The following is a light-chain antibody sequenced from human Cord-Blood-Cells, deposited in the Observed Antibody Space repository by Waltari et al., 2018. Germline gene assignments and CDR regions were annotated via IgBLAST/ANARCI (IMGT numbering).Light chain of an antibody. CDR1: NSDVGRYNL. V-gene: IGLV2-23*01. J-gene: IGLJ1*01. CDR2: EGS. CDR3: CSYAGSSTYV. Sequence: QSALTQPASVSGSPGQSITLSCTGTNSDVGRYNLVSWYQQHPGKAPKLMIYEGSKRPSGVSNRFSGSKSGNTASLTISGLQAEDEADYYCCSYAGSSTYVFGTGTKVTVL.